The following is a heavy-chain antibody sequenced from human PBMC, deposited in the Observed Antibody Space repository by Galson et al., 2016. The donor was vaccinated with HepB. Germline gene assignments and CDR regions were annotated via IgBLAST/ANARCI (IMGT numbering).Heavy chain of an antibody. Sequence: SVKVSCKASGYTFSDNYMHWVRQAPGQGLEWMGWINPNNGATHYAKKFQGRVTMTRDTSINTAYMELNRLRYDDTAICYCARPPRGTSDWNPFDYWGQGTLVTVS. D-gene: IGHD6-19*01. CDR2: INPNNGAT. CDR1: GYTFSDNY. V-gene: IGHV1-2*02. J-gene: IGHJ4*02. CDR3: ARPPRGTSDWNPFDY.